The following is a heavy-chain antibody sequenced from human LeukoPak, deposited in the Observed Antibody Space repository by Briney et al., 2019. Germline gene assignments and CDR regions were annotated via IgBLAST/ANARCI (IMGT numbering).Heavy chain of an antibody. V-gene: IGHV4-34*01. D-gene: IGHD6-6*01. CDR2: INHSGST. CDR3: ASRIAARLPSYYYYGMDV. CDR1: GGSLSGYY. Sequence: PSETLSLTCAVYGGSLSGYYWSWIRQPPGKGLEWIGEINHSGSTNYNPSLKSRVTISVDTSKNQFSLKLSSVTAADTAVYYCASRIAARLPSYYYYGMDVWGQGTTVTVSS. J-gene: IGHJ6*02.